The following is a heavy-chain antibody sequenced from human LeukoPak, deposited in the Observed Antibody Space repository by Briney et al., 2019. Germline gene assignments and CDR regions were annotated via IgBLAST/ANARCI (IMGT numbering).Heavy chain of an antibody. CDR2: INPSGGST. Sequence: ASVKVSCKASGYTFTSYYMHWVRQAPGQGLEWMGIINPSGGSTRYAQKFQGRVTMTRNTSTSTVYMELSSLRSEDTAVYYCARDRPDSSGWYGGFDYWGEGTLVTVSS. V-gene: IGHV1-46*01. CDR1: GYTFTSYY. J-gene: IGHJ4*02. D-gene: IGHD6-19*01. CDR3: ARDRPDSSGWYGGFDY.